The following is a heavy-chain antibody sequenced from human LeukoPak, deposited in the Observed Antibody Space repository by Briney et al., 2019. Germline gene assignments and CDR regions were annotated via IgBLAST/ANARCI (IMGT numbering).Heavy chain of an antibody. CDR2: IYYSGST. J-gene: IGHJ6*03. CDR1: AGSISSSSYY. CDR3: GRAKEYYYYYMDV. Sequence: SETLSLTCTVSAGSISSSSYYWGWIRQPPGKGLEWIGSIYYSGSTYYNQSLKSRVTISIDTSKNQFSLKLSSVTAADTAIYFCGRAKEYYYYYMDVWGKGTTVTVSS. V-gene: IGHV4-39*07.